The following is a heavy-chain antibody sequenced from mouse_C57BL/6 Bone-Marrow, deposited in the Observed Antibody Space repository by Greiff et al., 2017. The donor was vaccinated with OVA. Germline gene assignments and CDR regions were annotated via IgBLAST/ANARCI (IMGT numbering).Heavy chain of an antibody. CDR3: ARHEESPYYAMDY. CDR2: FYPGGGSI. Sequence: VQLQQSGAELVKPGASVKLSCKASGYTFTEYTIHWVKQRSGQGLEWIGWFYPGGGSIKYNEKFKDKATLTADTSSSTDYREVSRLKSEDTAVYCCARHEESPYYAMDYWGQGTSVTVSA. V-gene: IGHV1-62-2*01. CDR1: GYTFTEYT. J-gene: IGHJ4*01.